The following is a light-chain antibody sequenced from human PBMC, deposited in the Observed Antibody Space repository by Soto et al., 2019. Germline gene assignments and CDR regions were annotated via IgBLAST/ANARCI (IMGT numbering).Light chain of an antibody. V-gene: IGKV1-5*01. CDR1: QSISTW. CDR3: QQYSTYPNT. CDR2: DAS. J-gene: IGKJ2*01. Sequence: DIQMTQSPSTLSASVGDRVTITCRASQSISTWLAWYQQTPGKAPNLLTYDASTLESGVPSRFSGSGSGTEFTLSISSLQPDDVGTYYCQQYSTYPNTFGQGTKLEIK.